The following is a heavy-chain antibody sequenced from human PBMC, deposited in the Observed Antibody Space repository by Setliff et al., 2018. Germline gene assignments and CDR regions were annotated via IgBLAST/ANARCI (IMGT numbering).Heavy chain of an antibody. Sequence: GGSLRLSCAASGFTFTSYDIHWVRQAPGKGLEWVAVISYDGTYKNFVDSVKARFTISRDNSKDTLYLQMNSLRSEDTAVYYCAKVLYPGVGCFYGMDVWGQGTTVTVSS. D-gene: IGHD2-15*01. CDR3: AKVLYPGVGCFYGMDV. J-gene: IGHJ6*02. V-gene: IGHV3-30-3*01. CDR1: GFTFTSYD. CDR2: ISYDGTYK.